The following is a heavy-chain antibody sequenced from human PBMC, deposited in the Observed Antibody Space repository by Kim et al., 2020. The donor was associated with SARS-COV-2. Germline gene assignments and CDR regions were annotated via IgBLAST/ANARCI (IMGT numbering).Heavy chain of an antibody. Sequence: TTYAKQFQGRVTMTSDPSITTAYMEVSGLRSDDTAVYYCARSVASSPHDYWGQGTLVTVSS. CDR2: T. D-gene: IGHD6-19*01. CDR3: ARSVASSPHDY. J-gene: IGHJ4*02. V-gene: IGHV1-2*02.